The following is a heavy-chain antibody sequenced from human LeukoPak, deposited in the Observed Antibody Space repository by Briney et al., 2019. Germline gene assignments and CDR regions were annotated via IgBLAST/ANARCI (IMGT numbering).Heavy chain of an antibody. V-gene: IGHV1-18*01. Sequence: GASVKVSCKASGYTFTSYGISWVRQAPGQGLEWMGWISAYNGNTNYAQKLQGRVTMTTDTSTSTAYMELRSLRSDDTAVYYCARVCGSCYSVNYYYYGMDVWGQGTTVTVSS. CDR3: ARVCGSCYSVNYYYYGMDV. D-gene: IGHD2-15*01. CDR2: ISAYNGNT. J-gene: IGHJ6*02. CDR1: GYTFTSYG.